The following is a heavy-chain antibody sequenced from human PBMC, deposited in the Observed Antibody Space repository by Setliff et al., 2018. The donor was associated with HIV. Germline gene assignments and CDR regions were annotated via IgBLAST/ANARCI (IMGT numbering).Heavy chain of an antibody. J-gene: IGHJ4*02. D-gene: IGHD6-19*01. Sequence: GGSLRLSCAASGFTFSNYAMHWVRRGPGRGLEWVSRIGRDGTVANYADSVKGRFTISRDSSKNTLYLQLSSLRAEDTAIYYCARHAYLTGYSSGWYWDYWGRGTLVTVSS. CDR2: IGRDGTVA. CDR3: ARHAYLTGYSSGWYWDY. CDR1: GFTFSNYA. V-gene: IGHV3-74*01.